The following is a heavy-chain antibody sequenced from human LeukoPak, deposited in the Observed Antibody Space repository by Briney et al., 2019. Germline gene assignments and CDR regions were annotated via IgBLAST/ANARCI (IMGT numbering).Heavy chain of an antibody. J-gene: IGHJ6*02. CDR2: INSDGSST. CDR3: ARGNYYGMDV. Sequence: GGSLRLSCAASGFTLSRYWMHWVRQAPGKGLVWVSRINSDGSSTSYADSVKGRFTISRDNAKNTLYLQMNSPRAEDTAVYYCARGNYYGMDVWGQGTTVTVSS. V-gene: IGHV3-74*01. CDR1: GFTLSRYW.